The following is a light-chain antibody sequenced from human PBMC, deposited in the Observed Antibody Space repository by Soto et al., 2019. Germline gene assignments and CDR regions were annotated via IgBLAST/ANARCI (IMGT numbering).Light chain of an antibody. V-gene: IGKV4-1*01. Sequence: DIVMTQSPDSLAVSLGERATINCESSQTVFYSSNNKNYLAWYQQKPGQPPKLLIYWASTRGSGVPDRFSGSGSGTDFTRTISSLQAEDVAVYYCQQYYTSPYTFGQGTKLEIK. CDR3: QQYYTSPYT. CDR2: WAS. CDR1: QTVFYSSNNKNY. J-gene: IGKJ2*01.